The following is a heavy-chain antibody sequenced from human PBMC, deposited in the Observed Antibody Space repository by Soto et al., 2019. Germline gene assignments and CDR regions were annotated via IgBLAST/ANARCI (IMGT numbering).Heavy chain of an antibody. CDR2: IVVGSGNT. J-gene: IGHJ4*02. V-gene: IGHV1-58*01. Sequence: QMQLVQSGPEVKKPGTSVKVSCKASGFTFTSSAVQWVRQARGQRLEWIGWIVVGSGNTNYAQKFQERVTITRDMSTSTAYMELSSLRSEDTDVYYCAALYGSGSYSNWGQGTLVTVSS. CDR3: AALYGSGSYSN. CDR1: GFTFTSSA. D-gene: IGHD3-10*01.